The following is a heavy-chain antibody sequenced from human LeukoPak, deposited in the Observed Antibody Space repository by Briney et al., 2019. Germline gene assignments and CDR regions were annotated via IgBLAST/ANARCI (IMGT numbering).Heavy chain of an antibody. J-gene: IGHJ4*02. CDR1: GFTFNIAW. D-gene: IGHD4-17*01. CDR2: IKSKTDGGTR. Sequence: GGSLRLSCAASGFTFNIAWMNWVRQAPGRGLEWVGRIKSKTDGGTRDYAAPVKGRFTISRDDSKNTLYLQMNSLKTEDTAVYYCTTGGLGGDYFSTLGGWGQGTLVTVSS. CDR3: TTGGLGGDYFSTLGG. V-gene: IGHV3-15*01.